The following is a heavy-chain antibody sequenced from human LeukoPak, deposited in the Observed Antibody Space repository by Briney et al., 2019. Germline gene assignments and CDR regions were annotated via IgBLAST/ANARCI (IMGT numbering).Heavy chain of an antibody. CDR2: IYYSGST. V-gene: IGHV4-31*03. Sequence: SETLSLTCTVSGGSISSSSYYWGWIRQPPGKGLEWIGYIYYSGSTYYNPSLKSRVTISVDTSKNQFSLKLSSVTAADTAVYYCAREFSVTTGAFDIWGQGTMVTVSS. D-gene: IGHD4-17*01. CDR1: GGSISSSSYY. J-gene: IGHJ3*02. CDR3: AREFSVTTGAFDI.